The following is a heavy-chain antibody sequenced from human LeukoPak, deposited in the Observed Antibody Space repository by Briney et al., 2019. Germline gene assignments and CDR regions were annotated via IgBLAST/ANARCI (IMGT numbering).Heavy chain of an antibody. CDR3: ARGQLFGWFDP. D-gene: IGHD3-10*01. J-gene: IGHJ5*02. Sequence: KPSETLSLTCAVYGGSFSGYYWSWIRQPPGKGLEWIGEINHSGSTNYNPSLKSRVTISVDTSKNQFSLKLSSVTAADTAVYYCARGQLFGWFDPWGQGTLVTVSS. V-gene: IGHV4-34*01. CDR2: INHSGST. CDR1: GGSFSGYY.